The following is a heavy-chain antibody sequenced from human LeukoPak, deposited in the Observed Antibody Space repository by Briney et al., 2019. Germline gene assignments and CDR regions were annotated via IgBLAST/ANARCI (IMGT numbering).Heavy chain of an antibody. CDR2: IYYSGST. D-gene: IGHD3-10*01. CDR3: ARITGVGPDGRVRNYYFDY. Sequence: SETLSLTCTVSGGSISSYYWSWIRRPPGKGLEWIGYIYYSGSTNYNPSLKSRVTISVDTSKNQFSLKLSSVTAADTAVYYCARITGVGPDGRVRNYYFDYWGQGTLVTVSS. CDR1: GGSISSYY. J-gene: IGHJ4*02. V-gene: IGHV4-59*01.